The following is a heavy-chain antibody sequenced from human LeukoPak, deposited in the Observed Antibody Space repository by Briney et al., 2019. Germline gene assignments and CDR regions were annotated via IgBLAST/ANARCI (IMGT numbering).Heavy chain of an antibody. Sequence: SETLSLTCAVYGGSFSGYYWSWIRQPPGKGLEWIGEINHSGSTNYNPSLKSRVTISVDKSKNQFSLKLSSVTAADTAVYYCARDPYYYDRSGGFDPWGQGTLVTVSS. J-gene: IGHJ5*02. CDR1: GGSFSGYY. CDR3: ARDPYYYDRSGGFDP. CDR2: INHSGST. D-gene: IGHD3-22*01. V-gene: IGHV4-34*01.